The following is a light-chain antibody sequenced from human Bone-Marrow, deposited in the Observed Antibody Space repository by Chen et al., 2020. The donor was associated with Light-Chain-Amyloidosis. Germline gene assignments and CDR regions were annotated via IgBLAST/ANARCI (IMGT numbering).Light chain of an antibody. CDR1: KLGSTS. V-gene: IGLV3-21*02. CDR3: QVWDRSSDRPV. Sequence: SYVLTQPSSVSVAPGQTATIACGGNKLGSTSVHWYQQTPGQAPLLVVYDDSDRPSGIPERLSGSNSGNTATLTISRVEAGDEADYSCQVWDRSSDRPVFGGGTKLTVL. CDR2: DDS. J-gene: IGLJ3*02.